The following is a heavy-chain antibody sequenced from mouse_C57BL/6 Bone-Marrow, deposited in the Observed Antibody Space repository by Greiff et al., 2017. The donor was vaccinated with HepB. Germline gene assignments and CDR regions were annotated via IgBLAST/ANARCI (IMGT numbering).Heavy chain of an antibody. CDR1: GFTFSSYT. J-gene: IGHJ3*01. V-gene: IGHV5-9*01. Sequence: EVQRVESGGGLVKPGGSLKLSCAASGFTFSSYTMSWVRQTPEKRLEWVATISGGGGNTYYPDSVKGRFTISRDNAKNTLYLQMSSLRSEDTALYYCARQGGYYVWFAYWGQGTLVTVSA. CDR2: ISGGGGNT. CDR3: ARQGGYYVWFAY. D-gene: IGHD2-3*01.